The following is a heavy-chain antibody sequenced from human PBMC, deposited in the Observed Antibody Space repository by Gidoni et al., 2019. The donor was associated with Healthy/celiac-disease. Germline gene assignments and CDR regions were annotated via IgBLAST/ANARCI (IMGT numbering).Heavy chain of an antibody. J-gene: IGHJ3*02. CDR1: GFTFSAYY. Sequence: QVQLVESGGGLVKPGGSLRLSCAASGFTFSAYYMSWIRQAPGKGLEWVSYISSSSSYTNYADSVKGRFTISRDNAKNSLYLQMNSLRAEDTAVYYCAKMGIAVAGTKVDVAFDIWGQGTMVTVSS. CDR2: ISSSSSYT. V-gene: IGHV3-11*06. CDR3: AKMGIAVAGTKVDVAFDI. D-gene: IGHD6-19*01.